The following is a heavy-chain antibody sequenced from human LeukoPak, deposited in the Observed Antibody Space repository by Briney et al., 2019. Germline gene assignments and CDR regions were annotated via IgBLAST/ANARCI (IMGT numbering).Heavy chain of an antibody. Sequence: ASVKVSCKASGYTFTSYGISWVRQAPGQGLEWMGWISAYNGNTNYAQKLQGRVTMTTDTSTSTAYMELRSLRSDDTAVYYCARDRKDYYDSSGIPFFDCWGQGTLVTVSS. CDR1: GYTFTSYG. V-gene: IGHV1-18*01. CDR2: ISAYNGNT. J-gene: IGHJ4*02. CDR3: ARDRKDYYDSSGIPFFDC. D-gene: IGHD3-22*01.